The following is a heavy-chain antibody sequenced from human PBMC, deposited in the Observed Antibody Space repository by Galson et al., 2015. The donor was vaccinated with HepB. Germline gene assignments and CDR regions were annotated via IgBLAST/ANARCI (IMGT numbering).Heavy chain of an antibody. J-gene: IGHJ4*02. Sequence: ETLSLTCAVYGGSFSGYYWTWIRQPPGKGLEWIGEINHSGGTNYNPSLKSRVTISVDTSKNHFSLKLSSVTAADTAVYYCARTLPYGGNRPFDYWGQGTLVTVSS. V-gene: IGHV4-34*01. CDR3: ARTLPYGGNRPFDY. D-gene: IGHD4-23*01. CDR1: GGSFSGYY. CDR2: INHSGGT.